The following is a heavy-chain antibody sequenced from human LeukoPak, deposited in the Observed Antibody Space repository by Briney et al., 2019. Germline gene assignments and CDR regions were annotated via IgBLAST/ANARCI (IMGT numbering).Heavy chain of an antibody. D-gene: IGHD2-15*01. CDR3: ARGQAYGGSCYSKPRKCDAFDI. J-gene: IGHJ3*02. CDR1: GGSFSGYY. Sequence: SETLSLTCAVYGGSFSGYYWSWIRQPPGKGLEWIGEINHSGSTNYNPSLKSRVTISVDTSKNQFSLKLSSVTAADTAVYYCARGQAYGGSCYSKPRKCDAFDIWGQGTMVTVSS. CDR2: INHSGST. V-gene: IGHV4-34*01.